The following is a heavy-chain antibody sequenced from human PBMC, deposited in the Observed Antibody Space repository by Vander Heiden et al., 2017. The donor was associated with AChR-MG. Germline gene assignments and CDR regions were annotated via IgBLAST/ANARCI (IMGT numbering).Heavy chain of an antibody. J-gene: IGHJ6*03. CDR3: ARVIPSGGSGVYYMDV. Sequence: QVQLQESGPGLVKPSETLSLTCTVSGGSISSYYWSWIRQPPGKGLEWIGYIYYSGSTNYNPSLKSRVTISVDTSKNQCALKLSSVTAAETAVYYCARVIPSGGSGVYYMDVWGKGTTVTVSS. D-gene: IGHD2-15*01. V-gene: IGHV4-59*01. CDR1: GGSISSYY. CDR2: IYYSGST.